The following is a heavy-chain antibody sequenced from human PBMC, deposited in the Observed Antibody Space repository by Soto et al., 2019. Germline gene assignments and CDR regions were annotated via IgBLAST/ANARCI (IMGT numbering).Heavy chain of an antibody. Sequence: ASVKVSCKASGYSINSYDMNWVRQAAGQGLEWMGWMNPKSGDTGFAEKFQGRVKMTWNTSTGTVYLEITNLRPEDTDVYYCARGLVDSGGNCFDSWGQGTQVTVSS. J-gene: IGHJ4*02. CDR3: ARGLVDSGGNCFDS. D-gene: IGHD4-17*01. V-gene: IGHV1-8*01. CDR2: MNPKSGDT. CDR1: GYSINSYD.